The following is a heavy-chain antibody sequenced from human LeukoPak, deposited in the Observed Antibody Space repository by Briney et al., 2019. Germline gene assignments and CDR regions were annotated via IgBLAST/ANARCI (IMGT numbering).Heavy chain of an antibody. CDR3: TRTYYDYVWGSYGDYYFDY. CDR2: INTNTGNP. V-gene: IGHV7-4-1*02. D-gene: IGHD3-16*01. CDR1: GYAFSTYT. Sequence: ASVKVSCKASGYAFSTYTVHWVRQAPGQGLEWMGWINTNTGNPTYAQAFTGRFVFPLDTSVSTAYLQITSLKAEDTAVYYCTRTYYDYVWGSYGDYYFDYWGQGTLVTVSS. J-gene: IGHJ4*02.